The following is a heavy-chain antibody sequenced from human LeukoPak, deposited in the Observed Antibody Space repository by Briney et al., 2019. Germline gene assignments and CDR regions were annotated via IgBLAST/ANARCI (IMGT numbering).Heavy chain of an antibody. CDR2: IYYSGST. CDR3: AREAPICTNADCRTGFDY. D-gene: IGHD2-8*01. Sequence: SETLSLTCTVSGGSISSGGYYWSWIRQHPGKGLEWIGYIYYSGSTYYNPSLKSRVTISVDTSKNQFSLKLSSVTAADTAVYYCAREAPICTNADCRTGFDYWGQGTLVAVSS. V-gene: IGHV4-31*03. J-gene: IGHJ4*02. CDR1: GGSISSGGYY.